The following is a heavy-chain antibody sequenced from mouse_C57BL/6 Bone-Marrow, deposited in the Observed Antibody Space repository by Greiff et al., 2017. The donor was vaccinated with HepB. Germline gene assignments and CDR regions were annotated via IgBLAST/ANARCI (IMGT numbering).Heavy chain of an antibody. CDR2: IDPSDSET. V-gene: IGHV1-52*01. Sequence: QVQLQQPGAELVRPGSSVKLSCKASGYTFTSYWMHWVKQRPIQGLEWIGNIDPSDSETHYNQKFKDKATLTVDKSSSTAYMQLSSLTSEDSAVYCCTRAGYYGTGYAMDYWGQGTSVTVSS. CDR1: GYTFTSYW. D-gene: IGHD1-2*01. CDR3: TRAGYYGTGYAMDY. J-gene: IGHJ4*01.